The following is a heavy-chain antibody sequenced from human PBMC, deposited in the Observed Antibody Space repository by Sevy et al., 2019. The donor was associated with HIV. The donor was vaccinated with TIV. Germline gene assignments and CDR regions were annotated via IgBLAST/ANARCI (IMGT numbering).Heavy chain of an antibody. V-gene: IGHV3-30*04. CDR1: GFNFSPYA. Sequence: GGSLRLSCAASGFNFSPYAIHWVRQAPGKGLEWVAVISKDGNNKEYADSVKGRFTISRDNSKNTLYLQMNSLRAEVTAVYFCAKEGYYYDSHSADWFDPWGQGTLVTVSS. D-gene: IGHD3-22*01. CDR2: ISKDGNNK. J-gene: IGHJ5*02. CDR3: AKEGYYYDSHSADWFDP.